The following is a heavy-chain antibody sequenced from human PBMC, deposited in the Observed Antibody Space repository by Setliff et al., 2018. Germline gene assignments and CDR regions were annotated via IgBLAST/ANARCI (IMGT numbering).Heavy chain of an antibody. D-gene: IGHD3-3*01. CDR3: RFWSGYYKNDY. CDR1: GGSISSGTYY. J-gene: IGHJ4*01. CDR2: IYTSGST. V-gene: IGHV4-61*02. Sequence: SETLSLTCTVSGGSISSGTYYWSWIRQPAGKGLEWIGRIYTSGSTNYNPSLMSRVSISVDTSKNQFSLKLRSVTAADTAVYYCRFWSGYYKNDYWGQGTLVTVSS.